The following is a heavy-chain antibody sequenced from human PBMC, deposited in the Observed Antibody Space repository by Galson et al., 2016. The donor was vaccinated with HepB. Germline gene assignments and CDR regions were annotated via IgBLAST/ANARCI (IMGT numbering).Heavy chain of an antibody. CDR1: GFTFSTYA. CDR3: VNRAEYSGRDNGFQY. D-gene: IGHD5-12*01. Sequence: CAGSGFTFSTYAMSWVRQAPGKGLEWVSGISHDSGSEFYGDSVKGRFTIYRDNSKNTVYLELNSLTAEDTAIYYCVNRAEYSGRDNGFQYWGQGTLVTVSS. J-gene: IGHJ4*02. V-gene: IGHV3-23*01. CDR2: ISHDSGSE.